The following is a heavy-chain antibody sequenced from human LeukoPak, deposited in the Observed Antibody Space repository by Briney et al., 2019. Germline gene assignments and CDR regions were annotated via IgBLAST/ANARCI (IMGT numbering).Heavy chain of an antibody. CDR1: GVTLKNAC. CDR3: TTILFSYGAYFDY. J-gene: IGHJ4*02. D-gene: IGHD4-17*01. Sequence: KSGGSLSLSCSASGVTLKNACMSWVRQAPGKGLEWVGRIKSKAHGGTTDYAAPVKDRFTISRDDSKNTLYLQMNSLKTEDTAVYYCTTILFSYGAYFDYEGQGNGVTVSS. V-gene: IGHV3-15*01. CDR2: IKSKAHGGTT.